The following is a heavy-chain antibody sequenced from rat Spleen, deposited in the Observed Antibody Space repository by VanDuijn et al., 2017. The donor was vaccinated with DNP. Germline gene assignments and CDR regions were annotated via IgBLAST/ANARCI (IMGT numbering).Heavy chain of an antibody. CDR3: VQPFAY. CDR1: GFIFSDYA. J-gene: IGHJ3*01. CDR2: IIYDGSST. Sequence: EVQLVESGGGLVRPGNSLRLSCAASGFIFSDYAMAWVRQSPKMGLEWVATIIYDGSSTFYRDSVTGRFTISRDFAKSTLYLQMNSLRSEDTATYYCVQPFAYWGQGTLVTVSS. V-gene: IGHV5S10*01.